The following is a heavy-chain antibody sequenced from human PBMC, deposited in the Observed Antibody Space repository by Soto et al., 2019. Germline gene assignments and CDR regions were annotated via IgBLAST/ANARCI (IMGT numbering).Heavy chain of an antibody. CDR3: ATPTPLRGAMITNINFDF. CDR2: ISHNSDYT. D-gene: IGHD3-10*01. V-gene: IGHV3-11*03. J-gene: IGHJ4*02. Sequence: PGGSLRLSCAASGLNFGLSFMIWMRQRPGKGLEWVSFISHNSDYTNYADSVRGRFTISRDNDKSSIYLQMNSLRADDTAVYYCATPTPLRGAMITNINFDFWGQGTPVTVSS. CDR1: GLNFGLSF.